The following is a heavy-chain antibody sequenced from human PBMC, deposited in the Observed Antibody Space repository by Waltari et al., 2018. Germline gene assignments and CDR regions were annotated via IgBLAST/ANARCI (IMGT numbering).Heavy chain of an antibody. D-gene: IGHD6-13*01. Sequence: APGKGREWVSVIYSGCSTYYANSVKGRFTISRDNSKNTLFLQTNSLRAEDTAVYYCARGGSSSWYRFDYWGQGTLVTVSS. J-gene: IGHJ4*02. CDR2: IYSGCST. CDR3: ARGGSSSWYRFDY. V-gene: IGHV3-53*01.